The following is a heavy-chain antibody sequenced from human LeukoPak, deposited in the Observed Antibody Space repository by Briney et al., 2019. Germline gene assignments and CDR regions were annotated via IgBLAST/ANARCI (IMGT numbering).Heavy chain of an antibody. D-gene: IGHD6-19*01. CDR3: GKDNIRIVVAGTIDY. J-gene: IGHJ4*02. V-gene: IGHV3-9*01. CDR1: GFTFDEYA. CDR2: ISWNSGSK. Sequence: GRSLRLSCAASGFTFDEYAMHWVRQAPGKGLEWVSGISWNSGSKGYAGSVKGRFTISRDNAKNSLYLQMNSLRSEDTALYYCGKDNIRIVVAGTIDYWGQGTLVTVSS.